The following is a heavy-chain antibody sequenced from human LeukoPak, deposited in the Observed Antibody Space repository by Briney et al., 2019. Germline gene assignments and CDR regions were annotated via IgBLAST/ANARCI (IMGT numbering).Heavy chain of an antibody. J-gene: IGHJ4*02. V-gene: IGHV3-30*03. CDR1: GFIFTDYW. CDR3: RGVVKGGYFDY. CDR2: ISYDESNK. Sequence: GGSLRLSCAASGFIFTDYWMYWVRQAPGKGLEWVAVISYDESNKYYADSVKGRFTISRDNSKNTLYLQMNSLRAEDTAVYYCRGVVKGGYFDYWGQGTLVTVSS. D-gene: IGHD4-23*01.